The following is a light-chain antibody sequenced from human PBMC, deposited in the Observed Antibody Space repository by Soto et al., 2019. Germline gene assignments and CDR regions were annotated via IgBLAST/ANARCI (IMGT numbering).Light chain of an antibody. J-gene: IGKJ4*02. Sequence: ETVMTQAPATLSLSPGDRATLSCRASQNIHSYLAWYQPMPGQAPRLLNYDASNSATDVPASFRGGGSGTDVTLTISSLQPDDFAVYYCQQREHWPPLTFGGGTKVE. V-gene: IGKV3-11*01. CDR2: DAS. CDR1: QNIHSY. CDR3: QQREHWPPLT.